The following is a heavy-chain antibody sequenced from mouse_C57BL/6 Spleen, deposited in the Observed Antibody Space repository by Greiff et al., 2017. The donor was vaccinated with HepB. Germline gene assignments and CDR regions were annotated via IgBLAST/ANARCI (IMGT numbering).Heavy chain of an antibody. CDR1: GYTFTDYE. CDR3: TRGGYYYGSSPWFAY. D-gene: IGHD1-1*01. V-gene: IGHV1-15*01. J-gene: IGHJ3*01. CDR2: IDPETGGT. Sequence: VKLQESGAELVRPGASVTLSCKASGYTFTDYEMHWVKQTPVHGLEWIGAIDPETGGTAYNQKFKGKAILTADKSSSTAYMELRSLTSEDSAVYYCTRGGYYYGSSPWFAYWGQGTLVTVSA.